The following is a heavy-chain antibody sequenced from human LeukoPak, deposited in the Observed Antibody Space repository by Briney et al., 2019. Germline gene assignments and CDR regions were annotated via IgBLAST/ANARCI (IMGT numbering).Heavy chain of an antibody. CDR3: ARDNSVGGIAWWFDP. J-gene: IGHJ5*02. Sequence: ASVKVSCKASGYTFTNYYIHWVRQAPGQGLAWVGLINPTGTTTLYAQKFQGRITLTRDMSATTDYMELSSLTSEDTAVYYCARDNSVGGIAWWFDPWGQGTLVTVSS. D-gene: IGHD1-26*01. CDR1: GYTFTNYY. V-gene: IGHV1-46*01. CDR2: INPTGTTT.